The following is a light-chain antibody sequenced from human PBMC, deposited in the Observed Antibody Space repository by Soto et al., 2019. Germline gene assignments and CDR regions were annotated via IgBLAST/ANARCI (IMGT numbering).Light chain of an antibody. CDR2: AAS. CDR1: QSISTY. CDR3: QQYNSYPLT. J-gene: IGKJ4*01. V-gene: IGKV1-16*01. Sequence: DIQVSQSPSSLSASVRDEVAITWGASQSISTYLSWYQQKAGKAPKVMIDAASSLQSGVPSRCSGSGSGTDFTLTISSLQPEDFATYYCQQYNSYPLTFGGGTKVDIK.